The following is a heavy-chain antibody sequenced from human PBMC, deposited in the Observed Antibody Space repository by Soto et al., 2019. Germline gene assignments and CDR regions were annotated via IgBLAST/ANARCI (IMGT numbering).Heavy chain of an antibody. J-gene: IGHJ4*02. CDR1: GFTFSSYA. Sequence: PGGSLRLSCAASGFTFSSYAMTWVRQAPGKGLEWVSSVTESGSTTYYADSVKGRFTISRDNSKNTLYLQMNSLRAEDTAVYYCAKNRGGSYTNFDYWGQGTLVTVSS. CDR2: VTESGSTT. V-gene: IGHV3-23*01. CDR3: AKNRGGSYTNFDY. D-gene: IGHD2-15*01.